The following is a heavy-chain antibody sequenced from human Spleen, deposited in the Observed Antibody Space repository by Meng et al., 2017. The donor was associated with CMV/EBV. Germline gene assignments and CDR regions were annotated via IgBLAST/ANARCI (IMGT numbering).Heavy chain of an antibody. V-gene: IGHV5-51*01. CDR1: GYSFTSYW. Sequence: GGSLRLSCEGSGYSFTSYWIGWVRQMPGKGLEWMGIIYPDDSDTRYSPSFQGQVTFSADKSISTAYLQWSSLKASDTAMYYCAKISSISATTTGYLVPRNCYAMDVWGQGTTVTVSS. D-gene: IGHD6-13*01. CDR3: AKISSISATTTGYLVPRNCYAMDV. CDR2: IYPDDSDT. J-gene: IGHJ6*02.